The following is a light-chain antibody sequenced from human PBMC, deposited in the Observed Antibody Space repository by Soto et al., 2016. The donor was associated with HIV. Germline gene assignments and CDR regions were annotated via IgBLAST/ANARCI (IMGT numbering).Light chain of an antibody. CDR3: QVWDDTSDHFYV. V-gene: IGLV3-21*03. Sequence: SYVLTQSPSVSVAPGKTARITCGGNNIGSKSVHWYQQRPGQAPVSVLYDDNERPSGIPERFSGSKSGNTATLTISRVESGDEADYYCQVWDDTSDHFYVFGSGTKVTVL. CDR2: DDN. CDR1: NIGSKS. J-gene: IGLJ1*01.